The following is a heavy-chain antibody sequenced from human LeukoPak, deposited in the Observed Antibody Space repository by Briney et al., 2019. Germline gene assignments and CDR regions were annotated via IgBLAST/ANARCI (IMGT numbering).Heavy chain of an antibody. V-gene: IGHV4-59*01. D-gene: IGHD6-13*01. Sequence: SETLSLTCTVSGGSTSSYYLSWMRQLPGKGLEWIGYFYHSGGTNYNPYLQGRVTMSIDTSKNQFSLKLTSVTAADTAVYYCARSLSSNRFSFWKYWGQGTLVTVSS. CDR3: ARSLSSNRFSFWKY. CDR2: FYHSGGT. CDR1: GGSTSSYY. J-gene: IGHJ4*02.